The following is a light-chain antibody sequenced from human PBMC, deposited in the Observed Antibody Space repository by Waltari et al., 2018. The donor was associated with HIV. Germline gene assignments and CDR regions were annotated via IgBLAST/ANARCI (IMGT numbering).Light chain of an antibody. Sequence: EIVLTQSPGTLSLSPGERATLSCRASQSVSSSYLAWYQQKSGQAPRLLIYGASSRATGIPDRSSGSGSGTEFTLTIARLEPEDFAVYYCQQSETFGQGTRVEIK. CDR1: QSVSSSY. CDR2: GAS. CDR3: QQSET. V-gene: IGKV3-20*01. J-gene: IGKJ1*01.